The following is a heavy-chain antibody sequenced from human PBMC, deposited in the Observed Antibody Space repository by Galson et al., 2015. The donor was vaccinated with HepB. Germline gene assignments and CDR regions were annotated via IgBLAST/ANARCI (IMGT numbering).Heavy chain of an antibody. CDR1: EFTFSRYG. D-gene: IGHD6-19*01. CDR2: ISYDGTKK. Sequence: SLRLSCAASEFTFSRYGMHWVRQAPGKGLEGVAVISYDGTKKYYEDSVKGRFTISRDNSKNTVSLQMNSLRADDTAGYFCAKEAFMYSNGRYWYFDRWGRGTLVPVSS. V-gene: IGHV3-30*18. J-gene: IGHJ2*01. CDR3: AKEAFMYSNGRYWYFDR.